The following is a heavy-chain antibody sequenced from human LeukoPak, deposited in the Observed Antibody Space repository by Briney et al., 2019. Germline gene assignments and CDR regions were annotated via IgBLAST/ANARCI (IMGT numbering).Heavy chain of an antibody. CDR3: ARDPRLVRTYSDYYYMDV. CDR1: GFTFSDYY. J-gene: IGHJ6*03. CDR2: ITSSSSSI. Sequence: NPGGSLRLSCAASGFTFSDYYMSWIRQAPGKGLEWVSSITSSSSSIYYADSVKGRITISRDNARNSLYLQMNSLRAEDTAVYYCARDPRLVRTYSDYYYMDVWGKGTTVTVSS. D-gene: IGHD4-23*01. V-gene: IGHV3-69-1*01.